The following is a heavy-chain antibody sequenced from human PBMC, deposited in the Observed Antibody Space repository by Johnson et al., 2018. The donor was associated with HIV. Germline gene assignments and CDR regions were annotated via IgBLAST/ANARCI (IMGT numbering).Heavy chain of an antibody. J-gene: IGHJ3*02. Sequence: VQLVESGGGLIQPGGSLRLSCAASGFTVSSNYMSWVRQAPGKGLEWVSVIYSGGSTYYADSVKGRFTISRDNSKKTLYLQMNSLRAEDTAVYYCARVVVITYHDAFDIWGQGTMVTVSS. D-gene: IGHD3-22*01. CDR2: IYSGGST. CDR1: GFTVSSNY. V-gene: IGHV3-53*01. CDR3: ARVVVITYHDAFDI.